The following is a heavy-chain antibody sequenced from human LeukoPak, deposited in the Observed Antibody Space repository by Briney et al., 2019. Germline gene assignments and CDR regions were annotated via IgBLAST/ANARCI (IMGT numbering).Heavy chain of an antibody. CDR2: INHSGST. CDR3: APRGDIEHSYGYGKWFDP. D-gene: IGHD5-18*01. J-gene: IGHJ5*02. Sequence: SETLSLTCAVYGGSFSGYYWSWIRQPPGKGLEWIGEINHSGSTNYNASLKSRVTVSVDSSRNQFSLRLSSVTAADTAVYYCAPRGDIEHSYGYGKWFDPWGQGTRVTVSS. V-gene: IGHV4-34*01. CDR1: GGSFSGYY.